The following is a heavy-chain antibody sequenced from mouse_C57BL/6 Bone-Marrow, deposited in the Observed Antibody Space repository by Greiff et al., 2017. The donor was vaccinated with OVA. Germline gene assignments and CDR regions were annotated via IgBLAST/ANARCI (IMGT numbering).Heavy chain of an antibody. V-gene: IGHV1-26*01. J-gene: IGHJ3*01. CDR1: GYTFTDYY. CDR3: ATPYYGNYGGIAY. D-gene: IGHD2-1*01. CDR2: INPNNGGT. Sequence: VQLQQSGPELVKPGASVKISCKASGYTFTDYYMNWVKQSHGKSLEWIGDINPNNGGTSYNQKVKGKATLTVDKSSSTAYMELRSLTSEDSAVYYCATPYYGNYGGIAYWGQGTLVTVSA.